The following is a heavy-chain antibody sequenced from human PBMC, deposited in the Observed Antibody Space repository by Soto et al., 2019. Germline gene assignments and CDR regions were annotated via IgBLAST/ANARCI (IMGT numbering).Heavy chain of an antibody. Sequence: QVQLQESGPGLVKPSQTLSLTCTVSGGSISSGGYYWSWIRQHPGKGLEWIGYIYYSGSTYYNPSLKSIVTISVDTSKNRFSLKLSSVTAADTAGYYCARDQGYYDSSGYYADDAFDIWGQGTMVTVSS. V-gene: IGHV4-31*01. J-gene: IGHJ3*02. CDR1: GGSISSGGYY. CDR2: IYYSGST. D-gene: IGHD3-22*01. CDR3: ARDQGYYDSSGYYADDAFDI.